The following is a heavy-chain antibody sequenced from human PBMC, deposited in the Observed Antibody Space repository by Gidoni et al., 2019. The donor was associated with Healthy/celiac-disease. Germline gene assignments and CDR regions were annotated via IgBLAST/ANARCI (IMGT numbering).Heavy chain of an antibody. Sequence: QLVQSGAEVTKPGASVKVSCKASGYTFTSSDINGVRQATGQGLEWMGWLNPNRGNTGYAQKFQSRVTMTRNTSISTAYMELSSLRSEDTAVYYCARGSGRGESRGGTYYMDVWGKGTTVTVSS. D-gene: IGHD3-16*01. CDR2: LNPNRGNT. CDR3: ARGSGRGESRGGTYYMDV. J-gene: IGHJ6*03. CDR1: GYTFTSSD. V-gene: IGHV1-8*01.